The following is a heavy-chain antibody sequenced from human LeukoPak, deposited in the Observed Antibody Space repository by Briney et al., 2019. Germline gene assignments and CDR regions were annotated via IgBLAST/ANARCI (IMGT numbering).Heavy chain of an antibody. Sequence: GGSLRLSCSASGFTFNSYPVHWVRQAPGKGLEYVSGISRNGGSTYYADSVKGRFTISRDNSKNTLYLQMSSLRAEDTAVYYCVKPSGYSGYGYFFDYWGQGTLVTVSS. CDR3: VKPSGYSGYGYFFDY. D-gene: IGHD5-12*01. J-gene: IGHJ4*02. CDR1: GFTFNSYP. CDR2: ISRNGGST. V-gene: IGHV3-64D*06.